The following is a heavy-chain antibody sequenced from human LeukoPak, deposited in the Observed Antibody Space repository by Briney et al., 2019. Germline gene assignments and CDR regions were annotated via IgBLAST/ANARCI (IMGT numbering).Heavy chain of an antibody. CDR3: ARDRPIYCSSTSCYGNVWFDP. Sequence: ASVRVSCKASGYTFTGYYMHWVRQAPGQGLEWMGWINPNSGGTNYAQKFQGRVTMTRDTSISTAYMELSRLRSDDTAVYYCARDRPIYCSSTSCYGNVWFDPWGQGTLVTVSS. CDR2: INPNSGGT. D-gene: IGHD2-2*01. CDR1: GYTFTGYY. J-gene: IGHJ5*02. V-gene: IGHV1-2*02.